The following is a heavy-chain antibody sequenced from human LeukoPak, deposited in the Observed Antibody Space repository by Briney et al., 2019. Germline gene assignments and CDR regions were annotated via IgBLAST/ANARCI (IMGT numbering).Heavy chain of an antibody. V-gene: IGHV4-39*01. CDR3: ANERGEGILTGYYNY. CDR1: GGSISSSSYY. CDR2: IYYSGST. J-gene: IGHJ4*02. D-gene: IGHD3-9*01. Sequence: SETLSLTCTVSGGSISSSSYYWGWIRQPPGKGLEWIGSIYYSGSTYYNPSLKSRVTISVDTSRNQFSLKLSSVTAADTAVYYCANERGEGILTGYYNYWGQGTLVTVSS.